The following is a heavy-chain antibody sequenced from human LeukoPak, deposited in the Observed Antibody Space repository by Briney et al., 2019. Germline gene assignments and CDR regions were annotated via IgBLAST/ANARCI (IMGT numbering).Heavy chain of an antibody. CDR2: IKQDGGEK. D-gene: IGHD3-9*01. J-gene: IGHJ4*02. CDR1: GFTFSNSW. V-gene: IGHV3-7*04. Sequence: GGSLRLSCSVSGFTFSNSWMSWVRQAPGKGLEWVANIKQDGGEKFYADSVKGRFTISRDNAKNSLGLQMNSLRAEDTAVYYCTKDFDWLSGDRFEYWGQGTLVTVSS. CDR3: TKDFDWLSGDRFEY.